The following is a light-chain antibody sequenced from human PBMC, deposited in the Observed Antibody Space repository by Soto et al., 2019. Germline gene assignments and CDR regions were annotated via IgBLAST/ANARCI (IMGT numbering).Light chain of an antibody. V-gene: IGLV2-14*01. CDR1: SSDVGGYNY. J-gene: IGLJ3*02. CDR3: SSYTSSRTWV. CDR2: DVS. Sequence: QSALTQPASVSGSPGQSITISCTGTSSDVGGYNYVSWYQQHPGKAPKLMIYDVSNRPSGVSYRFSGSRSGNTASLTISGLQAEDEAGYYCSSYTSSRTWVFGGGTKVTVL.